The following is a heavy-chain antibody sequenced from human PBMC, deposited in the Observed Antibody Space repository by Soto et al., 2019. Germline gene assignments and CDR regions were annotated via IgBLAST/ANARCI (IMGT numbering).Heavy chain of an antibody. CDR1: GFTFCYYG. V-gene: IGHV3-33*08. CDR2: MHTGGNEK. Sequence: QVQLVESGGGVVQPGGSLRLSCAASGFTFCYYGFHWVRQAPGKGLEWVAVMHTGGNEKYYVDSVKGRFTVSRDDSGNMVYLEMTGRRAEDPAEYFWTRLADTTGHYSHFDLWGRGALVAVS. CDR3: TRLADTTGHYSHFDL. J-gene: IGHJ4*02. D-gene: IGHD3-9*01.